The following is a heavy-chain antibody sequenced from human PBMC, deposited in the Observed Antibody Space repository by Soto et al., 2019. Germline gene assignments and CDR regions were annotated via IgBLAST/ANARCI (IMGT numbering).Heavy chain of an antibody. D-gene: IGHD3-22*01. CDR3: ASEVVYYYDSSGSIDY. J-gene: IGHJ4*02. CDR1: GGSISSSSYY. CDR2: IYYSGST. Sequence: SETLSLTCTVSGGSISSSSYYWGWIRQPPGKGLEWIGSIYYSGSTYYNPSLKSRVTISVDTSKNQFSLKLSSVTAADTAVYYCASEVVYYYDSSGSIDYWGQGTLVTVSS. V-gene: IGHV4-39*01.